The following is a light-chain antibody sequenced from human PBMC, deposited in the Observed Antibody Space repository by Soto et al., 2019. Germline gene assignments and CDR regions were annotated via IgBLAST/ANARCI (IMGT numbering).Light chain of an antibody. CDR1: NSNIGRNT. CDR3: AAWDDRLNGVV. V-gene: IGLV1-44*01. Sequence: QSVLTQPPSASGTPGQRVTISCSGRNSNIGRNTVNWYQQLPGTAPRLLIYNNNQRPSGVPDRFSGSKSGTSASLAISGLQSEDDTDYYCAAWDDRLNGVVFGGGTKLTVL. J-gene: IGLJ2*01. CDR2: NNN.